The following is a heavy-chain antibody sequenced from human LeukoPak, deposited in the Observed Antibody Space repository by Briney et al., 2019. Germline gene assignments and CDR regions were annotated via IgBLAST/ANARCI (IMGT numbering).Heavy chain of an antibody. V-gene: IGHV3-7*01. J-gene: IGHJ4*02. Sequence: DSVKGRFTIPRDNAKNSLYLQMNSLRAEDTAVYYCARQWLVNYFDYWGQGTLVTVSS. CDR3: ARQWLVNYFDY. D-gene: IGHD6-19*01.